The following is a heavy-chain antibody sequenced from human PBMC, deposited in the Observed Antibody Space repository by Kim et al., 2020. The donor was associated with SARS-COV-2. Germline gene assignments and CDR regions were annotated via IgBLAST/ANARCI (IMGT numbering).Heavy chain of an antibody. CDR2: IDGDGSSI. D-gene: IGHD2-8*01. CDR3: VSLMDDHYYYGMDV. CDR1: GITFSSYW. Sequence: GGSLRLSCAASGITFSSYWMHWVRQVPEKGLVWVSRIDGDGSSISYADSVKGRFTISRDNAKNTLYLQMNSLRAEDTAVYYCVSLMDDHYYYGMDVWGQGTTVTVSS. V-gene: IGHV3-74*01. J-gene: IGHJ6*02.